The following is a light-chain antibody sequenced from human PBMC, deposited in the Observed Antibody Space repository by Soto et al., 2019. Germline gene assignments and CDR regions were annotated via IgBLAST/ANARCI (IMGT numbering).Light chain of an antibody. CDR3: SSHRGSISFYV. Sequence: QSVLTQPASVSGSPGQSITISCTGTSSDVGGYNYVSWYQQHPGKAPKLMISEVSTRPSGVSNRFSGSKSGNTASLTISGLQAEDEADYYCSSHRGSISFYVFGTGTKVTVL. CDR2: EVS. CDR1: SSDVGGYNY. V-gene: IGLV2-14*01. J-gene: IGLJ1*01.